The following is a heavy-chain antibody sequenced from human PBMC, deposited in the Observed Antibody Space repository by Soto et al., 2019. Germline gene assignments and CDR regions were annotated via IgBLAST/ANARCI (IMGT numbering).Heavy chain of an antibody. D-gene: IGHD3-16*01. V-gene: IGHV5-10-1*01. CDR1: GYTFSDYR. Sequence: PGESLKISCKGSGYTFSDYRISWVRQMPGKGLEWMATIYPSDSYTTYSPSFQGHVTISADKSISTAFLRWTSLKSSDTAFYYCANLDFTFGYIDIFDIWGQGTMVTVSS. CDR2: IYPSDSYT. J-gene: IGHJ3*02. CDR3: ANLDFTFGYIDIFDI.